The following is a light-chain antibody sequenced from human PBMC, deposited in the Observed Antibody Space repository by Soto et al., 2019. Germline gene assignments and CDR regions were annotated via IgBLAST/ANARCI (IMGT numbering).Light chain of an antibody. V-gene: IGKV3-15*01. Sequence: EIVMTQSPATLSVSPGERATLSCRASQGIKDYVAWFQQKPGQAPRLLIYGASTRATAIPARFSGSGSGTEFTLSISSLQSEDFAVYYCQQRSKWPITFGQGTRLEIK. CDR3: QQRSKWPIT. CDR1: QGIKDY. CDR2: GAS. J-gene: IGKJ5*01.